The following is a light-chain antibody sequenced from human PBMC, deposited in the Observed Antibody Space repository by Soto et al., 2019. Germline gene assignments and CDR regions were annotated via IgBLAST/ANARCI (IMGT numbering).Light chain of an antibody. CDR1: QSVSSY. CDR2: DAS. Sequence: EIVLTPSPATLSLSPGERATLSCRASQSVSSYLAWYQQKPGQAPRLLIYDASNRATGIPARFSGSGSGTDFTLTISSLEPEDFAVYYCQQRRGTFGQGTKVEIK. V-gene: IGKV3-11*01. CDR3: QQRRGT. J-gene: IGKJ1*01.